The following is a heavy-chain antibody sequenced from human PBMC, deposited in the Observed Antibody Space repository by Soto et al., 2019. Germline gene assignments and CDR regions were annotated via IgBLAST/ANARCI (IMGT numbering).Heavy chain of an antibody. Sequence: SETLSLTCTVSGGSISSSSYYWGWIRQPPGKGLEWIGSIYYSGSTNYNPSLKNRVTISVDTSKNQFSLKLSSVTAADTAVYYCARAGPYCISTSCYDAFDIWGQGTMVTVSS. J-gene: IGHJ3*02. CDR3: ARAGPYCISTSCYDAFDI. D-gene: IGHD2-2*01. V-gene: IGHV4-39*07. CDR1: GGSISSSSYY. CDR2: IYYSGST.